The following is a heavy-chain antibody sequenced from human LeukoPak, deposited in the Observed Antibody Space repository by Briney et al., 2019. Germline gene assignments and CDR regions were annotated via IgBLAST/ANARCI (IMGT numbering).Heavy chain of an antibody. Sequence: GESLKISCKGSGYSFTSYCIGWVRQIPGKGLEWMGIIYPGDSDTRYSPSFQGQVTISSEKSISTAYLQWSSLKASDTAMYYCARLDYDSSGSYFDYWGQGNLVTVSS. CDR3: ARLDYDSSGSYFDY. CDR1: GYSFTSYC. CDR2: IYPGDSDT. V-gene: IGHV5-51*01. D-gene: IGHD3-22*01. J-gene: IGHJ4*02.